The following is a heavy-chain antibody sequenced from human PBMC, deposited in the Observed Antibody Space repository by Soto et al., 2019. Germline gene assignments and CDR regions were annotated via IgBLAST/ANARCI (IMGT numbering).Heavy chain of an antibody. Sequence: EVQLVESGGDLVKPGGSLRLACAASGFTFSDAWINWVRRAPGKGLEWAGRIKSKANGRTTDFAALVKGRFAISRDDSKEMVYLKMNSLKVEDTAMYYCTTDSYFTLNLVRFDFWGHGTLVTVSS. D-gene: IGHD3-22*01. CDR1: GFTFSDAW. J-gene: IGHJ4*01. CDR2: IKSKANGRTT. V-gene: IGHV3-15*07. CDR3: TTDSYFTLNLVRFDF.